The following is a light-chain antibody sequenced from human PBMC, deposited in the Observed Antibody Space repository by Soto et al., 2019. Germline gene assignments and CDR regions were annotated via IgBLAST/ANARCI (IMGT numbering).Light chain of an antibody. CDR2: EVS. Sequence: QPASVSGSPGQSITISCTGTSSDVGGYNYVSWYQQHPGKAPKLMIYEVSNRPSGVSNRFSGSKSGNTASLTISGLQAEDEADYYCSSYTSSYVFGTGTKVTVL. V-gene: IGLV2-14*01. CDR3: SSYTSSYV. CDR1: SSDVGGYNY. J-gene: IGLJ1*01.